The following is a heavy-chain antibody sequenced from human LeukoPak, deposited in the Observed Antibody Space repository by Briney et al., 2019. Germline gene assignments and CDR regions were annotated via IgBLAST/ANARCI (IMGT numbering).Heavy chain of an antibody. D-gene: IGHD3-22*01. J-gene: IGHJ4*02. CDR1: GFTFSTYE. V-gene: IGHV3-48*03. CDR2: ISSSGNVI. CDR3: ARLRKHYYDTSAYYRYLDY. Sequence: PGGSLRLSCAASGFTFSTYEMTWVRQARGKGLEWVSYISSSGNVIYYADSVKGRSTISRDNAKNSLYLQTNSLRAEDTAVYYCARLRKHYYDTSAYYRYLDYWGQGTLVTVSS.